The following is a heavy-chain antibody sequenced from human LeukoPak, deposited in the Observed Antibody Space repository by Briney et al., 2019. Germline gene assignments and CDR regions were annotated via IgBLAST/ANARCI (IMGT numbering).Heavy chain of an antibody. CDR3: ARVGRSAVVAATVGWFDP. J-gene: IGHJ5*02. D-gene: IGHD2-15*01. Sequence: ASVKVSCKASGGTFISYAISWVRQAPGQGLEWMGGIIPIFGTANYAQKFQGRVTITPDKSTSTAYMELTSLRSEDTAVYYCARVGRSAVVAATVGWFDPWGQGTLVTVSS. V-gene: IGHV1-69*06. CDR2: IIPIFGTA. CDR1: GGTFISYA.